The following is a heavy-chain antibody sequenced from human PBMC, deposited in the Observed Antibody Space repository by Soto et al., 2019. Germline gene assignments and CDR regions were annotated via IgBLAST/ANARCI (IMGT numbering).Heavy chain of an antibody. D-gene: IGHD3-9*01. CDR3: ARDLNVLRYFDWLPKTVYYYYGMDV. J-gene: IGHJ6*02. Sequence: GGSLRLSCAASGFTFSSYWMHWVRQAPGKGLVWVSRINSDGSSTSYADSVKGRFTISRDNAKNTLYLQMNSLRAEDTDVYYCARDLNVLRYFDWLPKTVYYYYGMDVWGQGTTVTVSS. CDR2: INSDGSST. V-gene: IGHV3-74*01. CDR1: GFTFSSYW.